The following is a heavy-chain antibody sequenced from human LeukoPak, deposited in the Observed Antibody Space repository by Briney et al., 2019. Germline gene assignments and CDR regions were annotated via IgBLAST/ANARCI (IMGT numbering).Heavy chain of an antibody. CDR3: AREQPNYGDYESPFDY. D-gene: IGHD4-17*01. Sequence: PGGSLRLSCAASGFTFSSYAINWVRQAPGKGLEWVANIKQDGSEKYYVDSVKGRFTISRDNAKNSLYLQMNSLRAEDTAVYYCAREQPNYGDYESPFDYWGQGTLVTVSS. CDR2: IKQDGSEK. V-gene: IGHV3-7*03. CDR1: GFTFSSYA. J-gene: IGHJ4*02.